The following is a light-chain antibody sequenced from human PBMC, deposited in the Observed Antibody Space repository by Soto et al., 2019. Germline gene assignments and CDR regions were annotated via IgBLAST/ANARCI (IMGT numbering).Light chain of an antibody. V-gene: IGKV1-39*01. CDR3: QQRASWPPFT. CDR2: AAS. CDR1: QNINTY. Sequence: DIQMTQSPSSLSASVGDRVTITCRASQNINTYLNWYQQKPGKAPKLLIFAASSLQSGVPSRFSGSGSRTDFTLTIVGLEPEDFAIYYCQQRASWPPFTFGQGTKLEV. J-gene: IGKJ2*01.